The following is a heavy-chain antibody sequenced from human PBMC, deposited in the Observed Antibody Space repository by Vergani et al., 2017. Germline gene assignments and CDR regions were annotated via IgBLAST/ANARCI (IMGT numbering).Heavy chain of an antibody. V-gene: IGHV4-34*02. CDR3: ARPEDGSGSYSYYYYYYGMDV. CDR1: GESFSSFY. D-gene: IGHD3-10*01. CDR2: INNDGHT. Sequence: QVQLQQWGAGVVKPSGTLSLTCAVFGESFSSFYWSWIRQPPGKGLEWIGEINNDGHTNYNPSLESRVTVSRDTAKNQFSLNLMSVTAADTAMYYCARPEDGSGSYSYYYYYYGMDVWGQGTTVTVSS. J-gene: IGHJ6*02.